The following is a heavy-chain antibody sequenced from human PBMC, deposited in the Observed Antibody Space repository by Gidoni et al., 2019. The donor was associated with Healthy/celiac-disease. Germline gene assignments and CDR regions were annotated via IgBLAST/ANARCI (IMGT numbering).Heavy chain of an antibody. D-gene: IGHD3-3*01. CDR3: ARGAVAGPEDYDFYGMDV. Sequence: EVQLVESGGGLVKPGGSLRLSCAASGFTFSSLSMNWVRQAPGKGLEWVSSISSSSSYIYYADSVKGRFTISRDNAKNSLYMQMNSLRAEDTAVYYCARGAVAGPEDYDFYGMDVWGQGTTVTVSS. CDR1: GFTFSSLS. CDR2: ISSSSSYI. V-gene: IGHV3-21*01. J-gene: IGHJ6*02.